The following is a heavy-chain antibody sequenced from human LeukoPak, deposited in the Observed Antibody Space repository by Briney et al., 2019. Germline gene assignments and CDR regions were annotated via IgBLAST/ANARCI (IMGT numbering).Heavy chain of an antibody. CDR1: GGSISSCSYY. CDR2: IHNTGKT. V-gene: IGHV4-31*03. CDR3: ARKNDYGDSYYMDV. J-gene: IGHJ6*03. Sequence: SQTLSLTCTVSGGSISSCSYYWGWIRQHPGKGLEWIGYIHNTGKTDYNPSLKSRIIISLDTSKNRFSLRLSSVTAADTALYYCARKNDYGDSYYMDVWGKGTTVTVSS. D-gene: IGHD4-17*01.